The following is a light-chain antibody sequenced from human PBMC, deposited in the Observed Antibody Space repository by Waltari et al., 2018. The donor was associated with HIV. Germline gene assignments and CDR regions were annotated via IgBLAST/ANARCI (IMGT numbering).Light chain of an antibody. CDR1: QHISDS. CDR3: QQYYTLPYT. J-gene: IGKJ2*01. V-gene: IGKV1-NL1*01. CDR2: GAS. Sequence: DIQMAQSPSSLSASEGDRVTVTCRASQHISDSLAWYQQKPGQAPKLLLSGASTLESGVPSRFSGGGSGTDYTLTITNLQPEDFATYFCQQYYTLPYTFGQGTKLEIK.